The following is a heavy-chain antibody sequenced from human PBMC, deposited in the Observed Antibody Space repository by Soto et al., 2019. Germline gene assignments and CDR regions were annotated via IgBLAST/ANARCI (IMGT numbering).Heavy chain of an antibody. V-gene: IGHV3-74*01. J-gene: IGHJ4*02. Sequence: GGSLRLSCAASGFTFSGYWMHWVRQAPGKGLVWVSRINSDGSSTSYADSVKGRFTISRDNAKNTLYLQMNSLRAEDTAVYYCARTYDSSGYSTGDYFDYWGQGTLVTVS. CDR1: GFTFSGYW. CDR3: ARTYDSSGYSTGDYFDY. D-gene: IGHD3-22*01. CDR2: INSDGSST.